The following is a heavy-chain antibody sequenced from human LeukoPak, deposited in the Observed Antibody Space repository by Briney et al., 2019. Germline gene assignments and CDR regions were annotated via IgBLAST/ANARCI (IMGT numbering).Heavy chain of an antibody. CDR1: GFTFSSYA. D-gene: IGHD3-10*01. CDR3: VRGVVYGSGSYDY. V-gene: IGHV3-23*01. Sequence: GGSLRLSCAASGFTFSSYAMSWVRQAPGKGLVWVSVISGSGLSTYYADSVKGRFTISRDNSKNTLYLQMNSLRAEDTAVYYCVRGVVYGSGSYDYWGQGTLVTVSS. J-gene: IGHJ4*02. CDR2: ISGSGLST.